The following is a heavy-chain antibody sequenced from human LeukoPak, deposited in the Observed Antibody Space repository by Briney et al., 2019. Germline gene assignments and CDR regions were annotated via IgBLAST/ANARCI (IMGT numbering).Heavy chain of an antibody. CDR1: GFIFTGYF. D-gene: IGHD3-10*01. J-gene: IGHJ4*02. V-gene: IGHV3-7*01. CDR3: ATDRGWGTRGYYLYYFGN. Sequence: GGSLRLSCAASGFIFTGYFMSWVRQAPGKGLEWVASIKHDGSEKYYVDSVRGRFTISRDNTKNLLYLQMSSLRAEDTAVYYCATDRGWGTRGYYLYYFGNWGQGTRLTFSS. CDR2: IKHDGSEK.